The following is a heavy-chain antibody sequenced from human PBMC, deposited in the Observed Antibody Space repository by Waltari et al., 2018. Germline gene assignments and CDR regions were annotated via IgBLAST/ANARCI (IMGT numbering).Heavy chain of an antibody. CDR2: ISSNGVST. D-gene: IGHD2-21*01. CDR3: ARSPDQPDSLDYYMDV. CDR1: VCSFSISA. Sequence: EVQLVESGGGLVQPGGSLRLSCAASVCSFSISAMHWVRQAPGKGLEYVSAISSNGVSTYYANSMKGRLSISRDNSKNTLYLQMGSLRAEDMAVYYCARSPDQPDSLDYYMDVWGKGTTVTVSS. V-gene: IGHV3-64*01. J-gene: IGHJ6*03.